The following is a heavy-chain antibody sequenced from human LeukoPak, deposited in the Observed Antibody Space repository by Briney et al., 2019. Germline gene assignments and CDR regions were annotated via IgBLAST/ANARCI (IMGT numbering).Heavy chain of an antibody. V-gene: IGHV3-7*01. D-gene: IGHD6-6*01. Sequence: GGSLRLSCAASGFTFSSYWMSWVRQAPGKGLEWVANIKQDGSEKYYVDSVKGRFTISRDNAKNSLYLQMNSLRAEDTAVYYCARDGTSYIAARRNAFDIWGQGTMVTVSS. CDR3: ARDGTSYIAARRNAFDI. CDR2: IKQDGSEK. CDR1: GFTFSSYW. J-gene: IGHJ3*02.